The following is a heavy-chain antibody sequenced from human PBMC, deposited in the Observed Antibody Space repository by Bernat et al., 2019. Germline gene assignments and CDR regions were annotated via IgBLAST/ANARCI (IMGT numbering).Heavy chain of an antibody. D-gene: IGHD6-13*01. CDR2: INSDGSST. CDR1: GFTFSSYW. Sequence: VQLVESGGGLVQPGGSLRLSCAASGFTFSSYWMHWVRQAPGKGLVWVSRINSDGSSTSYADSVKGRFTISRDNAKNTLYLQMNSLRAEDTAVYYCATTYSSSWLTYWYFDLWGRGTLVTVSS. J-gene: IGHJ2*01. V-gene: IGHV3-74*01. CDR3: ATTYSSSWLTYWYFDL.